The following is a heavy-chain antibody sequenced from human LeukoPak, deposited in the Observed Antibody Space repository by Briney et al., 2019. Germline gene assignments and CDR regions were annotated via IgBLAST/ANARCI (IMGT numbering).Heavy chain of an antibody. Sequence: GGSLRLSCAASGFTFSNAWMSWVRQAPGKGLEWVGRIKSKTDGGTTDYAAPVKGRFTISRDDSKNTLYLQMNSLRAEDTAVYYCAKDPGLIYYDSRGRAFDIWGQGTMVTVSS. J-gene: IGHJ3*02. CDR2: IKSKTDGGTT. D-gene: IGHD3-22*01. CDR3: AKDPGLIYYDSRGRAFDI. CDR1: GFTFSNAW. V-gene: IGHV3-15*01.